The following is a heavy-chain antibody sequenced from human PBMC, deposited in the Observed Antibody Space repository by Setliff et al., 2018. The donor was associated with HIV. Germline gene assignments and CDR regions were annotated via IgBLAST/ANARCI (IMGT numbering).Heavy chain of an antibody. CDR3: ARGTSGLDRHFDL. V-gene: IGHV1-2*02. D-gene: IGHD5-12*01. Sequence: ASVKVSCKASGYTFTGYYMHWVRQAPGQGLEWMGWINPNSGGTTYAQKFQGRVTMTRDTSMTTAYMEVSSLRSDDTAVYYCARGTSGLDRHFDLWGRGTLVTVSS. CDR2: INPNSGGT. J-gene: IGHJ2*01. CDR1: GYTFTGYY.